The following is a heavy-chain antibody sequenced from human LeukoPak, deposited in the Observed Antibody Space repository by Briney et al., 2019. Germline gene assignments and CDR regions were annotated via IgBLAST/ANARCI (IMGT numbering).Heavy chain of an antibody. J-gene: IGHJ4*02. CDR1: GGSISSSSYY. CDR3: ARDGSTTGWYSGDY. Sequence: SETLSLTCTVSGGSISSSSYYWGWIRQPPGKGLEWIGYIYYTGSTNYNPSLKNRVTISLDTSKNQLSLRLSSVTTADTAVYYCARDGSTTGWYSGDYWGQGILVTVSS. D-gene: IGHD6-19*01. V-gene: IGHV4-61*01. CDR2: IYYTGST.